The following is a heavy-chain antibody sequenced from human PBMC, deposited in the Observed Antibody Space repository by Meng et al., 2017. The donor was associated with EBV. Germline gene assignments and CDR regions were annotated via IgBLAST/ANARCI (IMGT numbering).Heavy chain of an antibody. CDR3: ASESGRGFTPDY. V-gene: IGHV1-69*01. CDR1: GGTFRSDA. D-gene: IGHD3-10*01. Sequence: QGQLQRAGAEVKKPGSSVKVSCRTSGGTFRSDAVSWVRQAPGQGLEWMGGLIPMSGAPHYAQKFQDRVTIIADESTSTHSMELNSLRFEDTAMYYCASESGRGFTPDYWGQGTLVTVSS. J-gene: IGHJ4*02. CDR2: LIPMSGAP.